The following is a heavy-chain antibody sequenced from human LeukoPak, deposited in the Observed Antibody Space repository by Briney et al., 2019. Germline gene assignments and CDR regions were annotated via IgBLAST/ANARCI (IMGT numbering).Heavy chain of an antibody. CDR3: ARGNSYGGNSGYNFDY. Sequence: ASVKVSCKASGYTFTSYGISWVRQAPGQGLEWKGWINAYNGNTNYAQKLQGRVTMTTDTSTSTAYMELRSLRSDDTAVYYCARGNSYGGNSGYNFDYWGQGTLVTVSS. CDR1: GYTFTSYG. CDR2: INAYNGNT. J-gene: IGHJ4*02. D-gene: IGHD4-23*01. V-gene: IGHV1-18*01.